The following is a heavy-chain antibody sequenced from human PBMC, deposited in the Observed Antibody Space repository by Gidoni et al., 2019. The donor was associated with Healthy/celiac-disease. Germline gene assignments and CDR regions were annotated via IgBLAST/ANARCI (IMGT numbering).Heavy chain of an antibody. D-gene: IGHD5-18*01. CDR2: ISYDGSNK. J-gene: IGHJ4*02. CDR3: ARDKARYSYGTNNSPIDY. V-gene: IGHV3-30-3*01. Sequence: QVQLVESGGGVVQPGRSLRLSCAASGFTFSSYAMHWVRQAPGKGLEWVAVISYDGSNKYYADSVKGRFTISRDNSKNTLYLQMNSLRAEDTAVYYCARDKARYSYGTNNSPIDYWGQGTLVTVSS. CDR1: GFTFSSYA.